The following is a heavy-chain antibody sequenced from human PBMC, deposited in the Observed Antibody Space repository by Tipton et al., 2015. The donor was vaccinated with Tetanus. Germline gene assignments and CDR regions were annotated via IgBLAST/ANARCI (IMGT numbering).Heavy chain of an antibody. Sequence: VQLVQSGAEVKKPGESLKISCKGSGYSCTSYWIGWVRQMPGKGLEWMGIIYPGDSDTRYSPSFQGQVTISAEKSISTAYLQWSSLKASDAAMYYCARLGRGGATSQGMDVWGQGTTVTVSS. D-gene: IGHD1-26*01. CDR3: ARLGRGGATSQGMDV. V-gene: IGHV5-51*01. CDR2: IYPGDSDT. CDR1: GYSCTSYW. J-gene: IGHJ6*02.